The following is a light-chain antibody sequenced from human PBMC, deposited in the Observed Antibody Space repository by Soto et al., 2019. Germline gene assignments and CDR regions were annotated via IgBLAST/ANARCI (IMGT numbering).Light chain of an antibody. CDR1: QSVSTN. CDR2: GAS. V-gene: IGKV3-15*01. CDR3: QQNKDWLT. J-gene: IGKJ4*01. Sequence: EIEMTQSPATLSVSPGERATLSCRASQSVSTNVAWYQQKPGQAPRLLIYGASIRATTTPAKFSGSGSGTEFTLTISSLQSEDFAVYYCQQNKDWLTFGGGTKVDIK.